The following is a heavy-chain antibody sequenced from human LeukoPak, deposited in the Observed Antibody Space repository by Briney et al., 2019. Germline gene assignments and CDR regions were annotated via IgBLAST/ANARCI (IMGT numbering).Heavy chain of an antibody. V-gene: IGHV4-59*01. CDR3: ARAWCGDCYGDLYFLFDY. J-gene: IGHJ4*02. Sequence: SETLSLTCTVSGGSISSYYWSWIRQPPGKGLEWIGYIYYSGSTTYNPSLKSRVTISVDTSKNQFSLKLSSVTAADTAVYYCARAWCGDCYGDLYFLFDYWGQGTLVTVSS. CDR1: GGSISSYY. CDR2: IYYSGST. D-gene: IGHD2-21*02.